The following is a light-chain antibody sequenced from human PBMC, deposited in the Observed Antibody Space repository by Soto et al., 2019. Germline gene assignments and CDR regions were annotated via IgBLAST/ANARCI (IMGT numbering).Light chain of an antibody. Sequence: DIQMTQSPSTLSASVGDRVTITCRASQSISSWLAWYQQKPGKAPKVLIFDASSLESGVPSRFSGSGSATEFTLTISSLQPDDFATYYCQQYSTYPWTFGQGTTVEIQ. CDR3: QQYSTYPWT. J-gene: IGKJ1*01. CDR2: DAS. CDR1: QSISSW. V-gene: IGKV1-5*01.